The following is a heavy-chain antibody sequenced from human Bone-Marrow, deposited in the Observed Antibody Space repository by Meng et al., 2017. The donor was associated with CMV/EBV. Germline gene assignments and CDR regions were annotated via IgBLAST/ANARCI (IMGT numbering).Heavy chain of an antibody. CDR3: ARERWS. CDR2: IIPMLEIT. CDR1: GGTLSTFT. J-gene: IGHJ5*02. D-gene: IGHD2-15*01. Sequence: SVKVSCKASGGTLSTFTINWVRQAPGQGLEWMGRIIPMLEITNYAQRFQGRVTITADKSTTTAYMELSSLTSEDTAVYYCARERWSWGQGTLVTVSS. V-gene: IGHV1-69*04.